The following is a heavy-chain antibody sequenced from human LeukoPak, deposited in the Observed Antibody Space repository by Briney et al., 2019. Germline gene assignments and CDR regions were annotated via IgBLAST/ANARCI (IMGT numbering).Heavy chain of an antibody. D-gene: IGHD6-13*01. CDR1: GFTFSSYW. CDR3: AKDSRYSSSWYSDY. J-gene: IGHJ4*02. Sequence: GGSLRLSCTASGFTFSSYWMHWVRQAPGKGLEWVSAISGSGGSTYYADSVKGRFTISRDNSKNTLYLQMNSLRAEDTAVYYCAKDSRYSSSWYSDYWGQGTLVTVSS. CDR2: ISGSGGST. V-gene: IGHV3-23*01.